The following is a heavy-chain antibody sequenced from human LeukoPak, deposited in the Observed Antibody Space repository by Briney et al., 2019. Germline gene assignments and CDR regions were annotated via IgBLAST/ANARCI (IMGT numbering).Heavy chain of an antibody. Sequence: SETLSLTCTVSGGSISSGSYYWSWIRQPAGKGLEWIGRIYTSGSTNYNPSLKSRVTISVDTSKNQFSLKLSSVTAADTAVYYCARDQDAFDIWGQGTMVTVSS. CDR1: GGSISSGSYY. CDR2: IYTSGST. CDR3: ARDQDAFDI. J-gene: IGHJ3*02. V-gene: IGHV4-61*02.